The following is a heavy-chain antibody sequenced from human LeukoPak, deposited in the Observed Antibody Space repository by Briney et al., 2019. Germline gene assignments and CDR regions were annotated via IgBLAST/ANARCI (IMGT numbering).Heavy chain of an antibody. CDR2: IYYSGST. J-gene: IGHJ4*02. CDR3: ARDEEYSSGYKGRRGY. D-gene: IGHD3-22*01. Sequence: LRLSCAASGFTFSSYAMSWVRQPPGKGLEWIGYIYYSGSTYYNPSLKSRVTISVDTSKNQFSLKLSSVTAADTAVYYCARDEEYSSGYKGRRGYWGQGTLVTVSS. CDR1: GFTFSSYA. V-gene: IGHV4-30-4*01.